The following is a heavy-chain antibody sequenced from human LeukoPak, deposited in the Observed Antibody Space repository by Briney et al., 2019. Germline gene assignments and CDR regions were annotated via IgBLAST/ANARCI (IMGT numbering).Heavy chain of an antibody. CDR2: INLNGDET. D-gene: IGHD6-19*01. J-gene: IGHJ4*02. CDR1: GFTFSNYG. Sequence: GGSLRLACEASGFTFSNYGMAWFRQAPGKGLEWVSTINLNGDETHYADSVKGRFTISRDNPKSTLALRMSSLRVEDTAVYYCERDPSEYEYNRGWYRDFWGQGSQVIVSS. CDR3: ERDPSEYEYNRGWYRDF. V-gene: IGHV3-23*01.